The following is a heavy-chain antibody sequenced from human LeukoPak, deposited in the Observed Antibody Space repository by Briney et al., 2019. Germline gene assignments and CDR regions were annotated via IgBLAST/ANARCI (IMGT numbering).Heavy chain of an antibody. V-gene: IGHV3-30*18. CDR1: GFTFSSYG. Sequence: PGGSLRLSCAASGFTFSSYGMHWVRQAPGKGLEWVAVISYDGSNKYYADSVKGRFIISRDNSKNTLYLQMNSLRAEDTAAYYCAKEDTGSHYYYYYMDVWGKGTTVTISS. CDR3: AKEDTGSHYYYYYMDV. CDR2: ISYDGSNK. J-gene: IGHJ6*03.